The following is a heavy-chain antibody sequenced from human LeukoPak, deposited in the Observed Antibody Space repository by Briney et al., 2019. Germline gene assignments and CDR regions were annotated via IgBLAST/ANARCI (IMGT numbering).Heavy chain of an antibody. D-gene: IGHD1-26*01. CDR2: INHSGST. CDR1: GGSFSGYY. V-gene: IGHV4-34*01. Sequence: SETLSLTCAVYGGSFSGYYWSWIRQPPGKGLEWIGEINHSGSTNYNPSLKSRVTISVDTSKNQFSLKLSSVTAADTAVYYSARSRLNSGSYYSDYWGQGTLVTVSS. J-gene: IGHJ4*02. CDR3: ARSRLNSGSYYSDY.